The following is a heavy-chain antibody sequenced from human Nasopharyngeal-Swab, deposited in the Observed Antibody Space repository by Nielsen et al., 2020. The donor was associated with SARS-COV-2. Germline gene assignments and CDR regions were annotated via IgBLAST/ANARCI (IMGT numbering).Heavy chain of an antibody. CDR1: GDTFTSYA. CDR3: ARGIAAAGTLDY. Sequence: ASAKVSCKAAGDTFTSYAMHWVRQAPGQRLEWMGWINAGNGNTKYSQKFQGRVTITRETSASTAYMELSSLRSEDTAVYYCARGIAAAGTLDYWGQGTLVTVSS. CDR2: INAGNGNT. V-gene: IGHV1-3*01. D-gene: IGHD6-13*01. J-gene: IGHJ4*02.